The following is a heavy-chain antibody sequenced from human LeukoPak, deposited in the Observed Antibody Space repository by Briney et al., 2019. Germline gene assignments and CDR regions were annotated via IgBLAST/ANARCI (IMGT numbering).Heavy chain of an antibody. CDR1: GFTFSDYY. CDR3: ARGGTYYDFWSGYGDYFDY. CDR2: ISSSGSTI. J-gene: IGHJ4*02. V-gene: IGHV3-11*04. Sequence: GGSLRLSCAASGFTFSDYYMSWIRQAPGKGLEWVSYISSSGSTIYYADSVKGRFTISRDNAKNSLYLQMNSLRAEDTAVYYCARGGTYYDFWSGYGDYFDYWGQGTLVTVSS. D-gene: IGHD3-3*01.